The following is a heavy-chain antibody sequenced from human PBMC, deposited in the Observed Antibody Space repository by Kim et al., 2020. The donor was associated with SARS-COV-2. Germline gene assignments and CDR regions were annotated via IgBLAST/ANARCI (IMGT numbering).Heavy chain of an antibody. D-gene: IGHD6-19*01. V-gene: IGHV4-34*01. J-gene: IGHJ5*02. CDR2: INHSGST. CDR3: ARGGGSGRNWFDP. Sequence: SETLSLTCAVYGGSFSGYYWSWIRQPPGKGLEWIGEINHSGSTNYNPSLKSRVTISVDTSKNPFSLKLSSVTAADTAVYYCARGGGSGRNWFDPWGQGTLVTVSS. CDR1: GGSFSGYY.